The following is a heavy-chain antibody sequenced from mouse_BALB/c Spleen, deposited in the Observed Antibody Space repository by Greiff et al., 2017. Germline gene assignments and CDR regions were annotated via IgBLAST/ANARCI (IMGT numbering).Heavy chain of an antibody. CDR3: ASADGYPFAY. CDR1: GFNIKDSY. Sequence: VQLQQSGAELVKPGASVKLSCTASGFNIKDSYMHWVKQRPEQGLEWIGRIDPANGNTKYDPKFQGKATITADTSSNTAYLQLSSLTSEDTAVYYCASADGYPFAYWGQGTLVTVSA. D-gene: IGHD2-3*01. CDR2: IDPANGNT. V-gene: IGHV14-3*02. J-gene: IGHJ3*01.